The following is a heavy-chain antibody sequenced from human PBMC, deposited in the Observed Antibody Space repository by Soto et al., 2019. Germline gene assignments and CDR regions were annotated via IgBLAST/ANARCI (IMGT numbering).Heavy chain of an antibody. CDR1: GYSFTTYW. Sequence: GESLKISCKGSGYSFTTYWIACVRQMPGKGLEWLVVSYPGESDTRYSPSFEGHVTISVDKSVSTAFPQWNSLKASDNAMYYCARHSTSAPKDYWGQGTLVTVSS. D-gene: IGHD3-10*01. V-gene: IGHV5-51*01. CDR2: SYPGESDT. CDR3: ARHSTSAPKDY. J-gene: IGHJ4*01.